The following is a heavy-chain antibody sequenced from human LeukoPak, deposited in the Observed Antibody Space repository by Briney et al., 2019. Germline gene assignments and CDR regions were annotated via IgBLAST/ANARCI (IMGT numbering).Heavy chain of an antibody. D-gene: IGHD3-10*01. Sequence: SETLSLTCAVSGGSISGYYCNWIRQPPGKELEWIGHIYYTGSTNYNPSLKSRVTISVDTSKNQFSLKLSSVTAADTAVYYCARGSFLSQRGGSAADYWGQGTLVTVSS. V-gene: IGHV4-59*01. CDR1: GGSISGYY. CDR2: IYYTGST. J-gene: IGHJ4*02. CDR3: ARGSFLSQRGGSAADY.